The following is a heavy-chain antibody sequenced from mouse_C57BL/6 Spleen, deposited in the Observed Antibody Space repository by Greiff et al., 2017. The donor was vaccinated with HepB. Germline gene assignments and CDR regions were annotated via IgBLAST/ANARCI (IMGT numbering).Heavy chain of an antibody. D-gene: IGHD2-4*01. CDR1: GYTFTDYN. CDR2: INPNNGGT. V-gene: IGHV1-18*01. CDR3: ARSDYDYTWFAY. J-gene: IGHJ3*01. Sequence: VQLQQSGPVLVKPGASVKIPCKASGYTFTDYNMDWVKQSHGKSLEWIGDINPNNGGTIYNQKFKGKATLTVDKSSSTAYMELRSLTSEDTAVYYCARSDYDYTWFAYWGQGTLVTVSA.